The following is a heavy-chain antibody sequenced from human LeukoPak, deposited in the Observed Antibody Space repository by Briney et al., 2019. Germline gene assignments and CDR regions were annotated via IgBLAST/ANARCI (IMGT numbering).Heavy chain of an antibody. CDR2: IHFSGNT. D-gene: IGHD5-24*01. CDR1: GGSIRSSSYY. J-gene: IGHJ4*02. Sequence: PSETLSLTCTVSGGSIRSSSYYWGWIRQAPGKGLAWIASIHFSGNTYHNPSLRSRVTMSVDTSKNQFSLKLSSVTAADAAVYYCARHMDGYNYYDYWGQGTLVTVSS. V-gene: IGHV4-39*01. CDR3: ARHMDGYNYYDY.